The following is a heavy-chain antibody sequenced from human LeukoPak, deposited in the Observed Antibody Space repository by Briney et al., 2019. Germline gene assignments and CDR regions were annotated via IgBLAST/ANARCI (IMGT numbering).Heavy chain of an antibody. CDR1: GYTFTDYY. Sequence: ASVKVSCKASGYTFTDYYMHWVRQAPGQGLEWMGWINPNSGGTNYAQKFYARVTMTRDTSISTAYMELSRLRSDDTAVYYCARGPITTVVTSGLDYWGQGTLVTVSS. CDR2: INPNSGGT. CDR3: ARGPITTVVTSGLDY. D-gene: IGHD4-23*01. V-gene: IGHV1-2*02. J-gene: IGHJ4*02.